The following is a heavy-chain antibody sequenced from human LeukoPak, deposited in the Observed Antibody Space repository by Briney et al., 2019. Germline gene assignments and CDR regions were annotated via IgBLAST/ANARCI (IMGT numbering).Heavy chain of an antibody. J-gene: IGHJ4*02. D-gene: IGHD2-15*01. CDR2: IYTSGST. CDR1: GNSISSGDYY. Sequence: SETLSLTCTVSGNSISSGDYYWSWIRQPAGKGLEWIGRIYTSGSTNYNPSLKSRVTISGDTSRNQFSLRLSSVTAADTAIYYCWLEKVVAAYFDSWGQGTLVTVSS. V-gene: IGHV4-61*02. CDR3: WLEKVVAAYFDS.